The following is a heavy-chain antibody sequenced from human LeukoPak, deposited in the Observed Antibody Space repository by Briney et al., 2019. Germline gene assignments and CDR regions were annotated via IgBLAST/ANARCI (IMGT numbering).Heavy chain of an antibody. Sequence: ASVKVSCKASGYTFTDYYMHWVRQAPGQGLEWMGGIIPIFGTANYAQKFQGRVTITADESTSTAYMELSSLRSEDTAVYYCASLRDYYYDSSGYSPEDAFDIWGQGTMVTVSS. CDR3: ASLRDYYYDSSGYSPEDAFDI. CDR1: GYTFTDYY. D-gene: IGHD3-22*01. CDR2: IIPIFGTA. J-gene: IGHJ3*02. V-gene: IGHV1-69*13.